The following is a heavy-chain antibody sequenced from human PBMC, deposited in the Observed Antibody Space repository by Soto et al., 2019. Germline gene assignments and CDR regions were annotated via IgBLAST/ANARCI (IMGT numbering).Heavy chain of an antibody. CDR3: ARASGLGGVYYYYGMDV. CDR1: GGTFSSYA. Sequence: SVKVSCKASGGTFSSYAISWVRQAPGQGLEWMGGIIPIFGTANYAQKFQGRVTITADESTSTAYMELSSLRSEDTAVYYCARASGLGGVYYYYGMDVWGQGTTVTVYS. D-gene: IGHD3-10*01. CDR2: IIPIFGTA. V-gene: IGHV1-69*13. J-gene: IGHJ6*02.